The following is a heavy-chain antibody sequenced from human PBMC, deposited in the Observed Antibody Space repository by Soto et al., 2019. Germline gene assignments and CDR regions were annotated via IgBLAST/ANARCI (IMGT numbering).Heavy chain of an antibody. D-gene: IGHD3-16*01. V-gene: IGHV1-8*01. CDR3: ARSKGQYCHTITCSSGLGY. J-gene: IGHJ4*02. CDR1: GYIFANYD. CDR2: MNPYSGNT. Sequence: QVQLVQSGAEVKKPGATVKVSCKASGYIFANYDINWVRQAPGQGLEWMGWMNPYSGNTDYPQKFQGRVTFTRDTSISTAYMELSSLRSENTAVYYCARSKGQYCHTITCSSGLGYWGQGALVTVSS.